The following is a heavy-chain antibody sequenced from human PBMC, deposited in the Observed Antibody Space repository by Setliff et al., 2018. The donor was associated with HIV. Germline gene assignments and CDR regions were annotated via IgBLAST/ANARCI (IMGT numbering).Heavy chain of an antibody. CDR2: IIPIFGTA. V-gene: IGHV1-69*13. CDR3: AKKGYGSGRSDVLDI. D-gene: IGHD6-19*01. Sequence: GASVKVSCKASGGTFSSYAITWVRQAPGQGLEWMGGIIPIFGTANYAQNFGGRVTITADQSTTTSYLQLNSLRFEDTAIYYCAKKGYGSGRSDVLDIWGQGTLVTVSS. J-gene: IGHJ3*02. CDR1: GGTFSSYA.